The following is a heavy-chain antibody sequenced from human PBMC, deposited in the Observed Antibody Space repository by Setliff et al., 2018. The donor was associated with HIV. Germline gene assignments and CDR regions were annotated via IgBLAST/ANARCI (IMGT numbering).Heavy chain of an antibody. Sequence: GGSLRLSCAAAGLTFSNYRRHWVRQAPGKGLEWVSRIDSDGSDTNYADSVRGRFTISRDNAKNTVYLQLTSLRAEDTAVYYCARGPQYNFWGGYLGLWGQGTLVTVSS. V-gene: IGHV3-74*01. CDR1: GLTFSNYR. CDR2: IDSDGSDT. CDR3: ARGPQYNFWGGYLGL. D-gene: IGHD3-3*01. J-gene: IGHJ4*02.